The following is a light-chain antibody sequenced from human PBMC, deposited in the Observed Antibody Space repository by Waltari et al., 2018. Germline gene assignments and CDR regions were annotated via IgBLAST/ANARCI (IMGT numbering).Light chain of an antibody. CDR1: PEIGVS. V-gene: IGKV1-5*03. CDR2: RAS. CDR3: LQFYTYAYT. Sequence: DIQMTQSPSTLSASIVETVTITCRASPEIGVSLAWYQQKPGNAPKILISRASYLEEGVPSRFSGSGSVMDFALTITRLQPDDSATYHCLQFYTYAYTFGRGTTLEIK. J-gene: IGKJ2*01.